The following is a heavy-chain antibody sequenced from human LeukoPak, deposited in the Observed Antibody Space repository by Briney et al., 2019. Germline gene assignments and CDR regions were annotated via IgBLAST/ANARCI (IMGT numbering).Heavy chain of an antibody. D-gene: IGHD6-13*01. J-gene: IGHJ3*02. V-gene: IGHV4-34*01. CDR2: INHSGST. CDR3: ARTGSSSSGDFLGAFDI. CDR1: GGSFSGYY. Sequence: SETLSLTCAVYGGSFSGYYWSWIRQPPGKGLEWIGEINHSGSTNYNPSLKSRVTISVDTSKNQFSLKLSSVTAADTAVYYCARTGSSSSGDFLGAFDIWGQGTMVTVSS.